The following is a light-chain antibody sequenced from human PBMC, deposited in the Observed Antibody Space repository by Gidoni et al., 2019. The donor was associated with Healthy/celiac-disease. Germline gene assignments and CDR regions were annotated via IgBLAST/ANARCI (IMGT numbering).Light chain of an antibody. V-gene: IGKV3-15*01. CDR3: QQYNNWPRWT. CDR1: QSVSSN. CDR2: GAS. Sequence: EIVMTQSPATLSVSPGERATLSCRASQSVSSNFAWYQQKPGQAPRLLIDGASTRATGIPARFSGSGSGTEFTLTISSLQSEDFAVYYCQQYNNWPRWTFGQGTKVEIK. J-gene: IGKJ1*01.